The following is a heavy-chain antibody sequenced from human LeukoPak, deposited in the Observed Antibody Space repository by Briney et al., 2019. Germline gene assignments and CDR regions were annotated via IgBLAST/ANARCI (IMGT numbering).Heavy chain of an antibody. CDR1: GFTFSGYD. D-gene: IGHD3-10*01. CDR2: ISHDGSNK. V-gene: IGHV3-30*18. CDR3: AKAYGSGSYYNLKFDY. Sequence: PGGSLRLSCAASGFTFSGYDMYWVRQAPGKGLEWVASISHDGSNKDYADSVKGRFTISRDNSKYTLDLQMRSLTTDDTAVYYCAKAYGSGSYYNLKFDYWGLGTLVTVPS. J-gene: IGHJ4*02.